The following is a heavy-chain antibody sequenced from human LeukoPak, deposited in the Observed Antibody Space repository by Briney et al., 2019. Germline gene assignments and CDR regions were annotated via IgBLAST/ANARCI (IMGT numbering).Heavy chain of an antibody. CDR2: ISSSGSTI. CDR3: ARGEAGYYDYVWGSYRYTVPDY. CDR1: GFTFSSYE. J-gene: IGHJ4*02. V-gene: IGHV3-48*03. D-gene: IGHD3-16*02. Sequence: GGSLRLSCAASGFTFSSYEMNWVRQAPGKGLEWVSYISSSGSTIYYADSVKGRFTISRDNAKNSLYLQMNSLRAEDTAVYYCARGEAGYYDYVWGSYRYTVPDYWGQGTLVTVSS.